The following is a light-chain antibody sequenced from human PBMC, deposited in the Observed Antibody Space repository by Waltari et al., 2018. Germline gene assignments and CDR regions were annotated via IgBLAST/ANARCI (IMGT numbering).Light chain of an antibody. J-gene: IGKJ4*01. CDR2: KAS. Sequence: DIQMTQSPSTLSASVGDRVTITCRASQSSSIWLAWYQQKPGEAPELLISKASSLESGVPSRFSGSGIGTEFTLTISSLQPDDFATYYCQQYHAVSTFGGGTKVEIK. CDR3: QQYHAVST. V-gene: IGKV1-5*03. CDR1: QSSSIW.